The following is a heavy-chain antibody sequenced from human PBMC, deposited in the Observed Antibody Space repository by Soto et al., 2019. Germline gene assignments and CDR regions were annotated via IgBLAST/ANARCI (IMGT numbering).Heavy chain of an antibody. V-gene: IGHV1-24*01. CDR1: GYTLTELS. D-gene: IGHD3-3*01. J-gene: IGHJ5*02. CDR3: ATVDDFWSGNNWFDP. CDR2: FDPEDGET. Sequence: ASVKVSCKVSGYTLTELSMHWVRQAPGKGLEWMGGFDPEDGETIYAQKFQGRVTMTEDTSTDTAYMELSSLRSEDTAVYYCATVDDFWSGNNWFDPWGQGTLVTVSS.